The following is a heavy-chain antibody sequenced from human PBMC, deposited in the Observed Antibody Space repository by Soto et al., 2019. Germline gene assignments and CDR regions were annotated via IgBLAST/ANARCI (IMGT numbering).Heavy chain of an antibody. CDR1: GGSISSSNW. D-gene: IGHD3-10*01. Sequence: SETLSLTCAVSGGSISSSNWWSWVRQPPGKGLEWIGEIYHSGSTNYNPSLKSRVTISVDKSKNQFSLKLSSVTAADTAVYYCARAMVRGVIWGYYYYGMDVWGQGTTVT. CDR2: IYHSGST. J-gene: IGHJ6*02. CDR3: ARAMVRGVIWGYYYYGMDV. V-gene: IGHV4-4*02.